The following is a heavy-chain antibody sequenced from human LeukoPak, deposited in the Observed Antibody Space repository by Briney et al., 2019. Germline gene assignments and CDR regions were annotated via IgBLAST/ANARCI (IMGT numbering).Heavy chain of an antibody. D-gene: IGHD3-10*01. Sequence: GRSLRPSFAAPGLTISANTMTWVGQAQGKGLNWSSPIVGGGGSTYYADSVKGRFTISRDNSKNTLYLQMNSLRAEDTAVYYCAKDRWYGSGSYYLLAQFDYWGQGTLVTVSS. CDR3: AKDRWYGSGSYYLLAQFDY. CDR2: IVGGGGST. J-gene: IGHJ4*02. CDR1: GLTISANT. V-gene: IGHV3-23*01.